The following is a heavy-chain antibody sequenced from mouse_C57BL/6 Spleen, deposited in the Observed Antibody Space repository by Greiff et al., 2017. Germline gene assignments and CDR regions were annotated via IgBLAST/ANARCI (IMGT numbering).Heavy chain of an antibody. CDR3: ARKGDGFYYFDS. J-gene: IGHJ2*01. Sequence: QVQLQQPGAELVKPGASVKLSCKASGYTFTSYWMQWVKQRPGQGLEWIGEIDPSDSYTNYNQKFKGKATLTVDTSSSTAYMQLSSLTSEDSAVYYCARKGDGFYYFDSWGQGTTLTVSS. V-gene: IGHV1-50*01. CDR1: GYTFTSYW. CDR2: IDPSDSYT. D-gene: IGHD2-3*01.